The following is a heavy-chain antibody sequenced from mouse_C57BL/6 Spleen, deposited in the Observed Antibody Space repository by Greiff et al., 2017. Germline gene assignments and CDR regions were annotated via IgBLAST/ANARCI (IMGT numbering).Heavy chain of an antibody. V-gene: IGHV3-6*01. J-gene: IGHJ2*01. CDR2: ISYDGSN. CDR3: AREFSRYYFDY. D-gene: IGHD6-2*01. Sequence: DVKLVESGPGLVKPSQSLSLTCSVTGYSITSGYYWNWIRQFPGNKLEWMGYISYDGSNNYNPSLKNRISITRDTSKNQFFLKLNSVTTEDTATYYCAREFSRYYFDYWGQGTTLTVSS. CDR1: GYSITSGYY.